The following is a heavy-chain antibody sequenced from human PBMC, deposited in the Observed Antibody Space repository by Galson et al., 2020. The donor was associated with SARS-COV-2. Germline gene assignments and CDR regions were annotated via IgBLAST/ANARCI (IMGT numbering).Heavy chain of an antibody. CDR3: AKMRSGIAVAGTNY. Sequence: GGSLRLSCAASGFTFSSYAMSWVRQPPGKGLEWVSSISGNDGSTYYADSVKGRFTISRDNSKNTLYLQMNSLRVEDTAVYYCAKMRSGIAVAGTNYWGQGTLVTVCS. CDR1: GFTFSSYA. J-gene: IGHJ4*02. CDR2: ISGNDGST. V-gene: IGHV3-23*01. D-gene: IGHD6-19*01.